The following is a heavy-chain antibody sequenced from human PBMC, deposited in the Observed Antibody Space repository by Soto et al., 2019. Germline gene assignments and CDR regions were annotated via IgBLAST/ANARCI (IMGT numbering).Heavy chain of an antibody. V-gene: IGHV5-51*01. CDR3: ARQRRDSRSYYSDH. J-gene: IGHJ4*02. D-gene: IGHD1-26*01. CDR1: GDSFTNSW. Sequence: VESLKVSWKGSGDSFTNSWLGWVRQMHGKGLEWMGIIYPGDSDTRYSPSFQGQVTISADKSISTAYLQWSSLKASDTAMYYCARQRRDSRSYYSDHWGQGTLVTVSS. CDR2: IYPGDSDT.